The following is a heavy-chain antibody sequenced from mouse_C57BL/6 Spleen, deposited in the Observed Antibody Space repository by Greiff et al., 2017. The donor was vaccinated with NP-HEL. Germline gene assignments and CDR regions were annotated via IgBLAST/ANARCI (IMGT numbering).Heavy chain of an antibody. Sequence: EVKLVESEGGLVQPGSSMKLSCTASGFTFSDYYMAWVRQVPEKGLEWVANINYDGSSTYYLDSLKSRFIISRDNAKNIPYLQMSSLKSEDTATYYCARDRSYYGSWYFDYWGQGTTLTVSS. J-gene: IGHJ2*01. CDR2: INYDGSST. CDR1: GFTFSDYY. V-gene: IGHV5-16*01. D-gene: IGHD1-1*01. CDR3: ARDRSYYGSWYFDY.